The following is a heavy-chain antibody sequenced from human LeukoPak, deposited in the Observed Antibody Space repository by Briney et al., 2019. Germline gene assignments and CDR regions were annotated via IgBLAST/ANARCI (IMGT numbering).Heavy chain of an antibody. CDR3: ARAVVVVAATGLSFGCWFDP. CDR1: GYTLTGYY. CDR2: INPNSGGT. Sequence: ASVKVSCKASGYTLTGYYMHWVRQAPGQGLEWMGWINPNSGGTNYAQKFQGRVTMTRDTSISTAYMELSRLRSDDTAVYYCARAVVVVAATGLSFGCWFDPWGQGTLVTVSS. D-gene: IGHD2-15*01. V-gene: IGHV1-2*02. J-gene: IGHJ5*02.